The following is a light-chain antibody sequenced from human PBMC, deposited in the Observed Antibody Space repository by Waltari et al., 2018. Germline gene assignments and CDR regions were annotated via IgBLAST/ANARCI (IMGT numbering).Light chain of an antibody. Sequence: EILMTQSPATLSVSPGERATLSCRASQSISRNLAWYQQKPGQAPRLLIYGASTRATGIPARFSCSWSGTEFTLTISSLQSEDFAVYYCQQYNNWRTFGQGTKLEIK. CDR2: GAS. V-gene: IGKV3-15*01. CDR1: QSISRN. J-gene: IGKJ2*01. CDR3: QQYNNWRT.